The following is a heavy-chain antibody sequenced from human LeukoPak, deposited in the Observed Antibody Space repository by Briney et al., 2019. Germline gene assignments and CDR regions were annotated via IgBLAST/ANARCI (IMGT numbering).Heavy chain of an antibody. CDR2: IKAKAHGGTI. J-gene: IGHJ4*02. Sequence: GGSLRLSCAASGFIFINAWMAWVRQVPGKGLEWVGRIKAKAHGGTIEYAAPVKGRFTISRDDSKNTLYLQMNSLKTEDTAVYYCTTDGVGVEGATYDNWGQGTLVGVSS. V-gene: IGHV3-15*01. CDR3: TTDGVGVEGATYDN. CDR1: GFIFINAW. D-gene: IGHD1-26*01.